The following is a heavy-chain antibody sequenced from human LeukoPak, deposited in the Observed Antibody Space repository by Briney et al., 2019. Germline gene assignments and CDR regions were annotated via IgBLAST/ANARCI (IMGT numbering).Heavy chain of an antibody. D-gene: IGHD2-2*01. Sequence: GGSLRLSCAASGFTFSSYGMHWVCQAPGKGLEWVAVIWYDGSNKTYPTSVKGRFAISRDNSKNTLYLQMNSLRAEDTAVYYCARDRAVVVVPAAILPQNASTDNWFDPWGQGTLVTVSS. CDR2: IWYDGSNK. CDR3: ARDRAVVVVPAAILPQNASTDNWFDP. CDR1: GFTFSSYG. V-gene: IGHV3-33*01. J-gene: IGHJ5*02.